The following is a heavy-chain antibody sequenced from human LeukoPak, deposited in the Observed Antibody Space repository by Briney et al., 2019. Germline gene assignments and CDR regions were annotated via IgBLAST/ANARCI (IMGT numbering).Heavy chain of an antibody. Sequence: PGGSLRLSCAASGFTFSSYGMHWVRQAPGKGLEWVAFISYDGSNKYYADSMKGRFTISRDNSKNTLYLQMNSLRAEDTAVYYCANYDFWSAYYEFDYWGQGTLVTVSS. V-gene: IGHV3-30*18. CDR3: ANYDFWSAYYEFDY. CDR2: ISYDGSNK. D-gene: IGHD3-3*01. CDR1: GFTFSSYG. J-gene: IGHJ4*02.